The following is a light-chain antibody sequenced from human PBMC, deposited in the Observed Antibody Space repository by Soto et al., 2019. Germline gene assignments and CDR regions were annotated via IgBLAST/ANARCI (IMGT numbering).Light chain of an antibody. CDR3: GSYAGFNNYVA. J-gene: IGLJ2*01. CDR2: EVS. Sequence: QSVLTQPPSASGSPGQSVTISCTGTISDVGGYNYVSWYQQQPGKAPKLMIYEVSERPSGVPDRFSGSKSGNTASLSVFGLQAEDEADYYCGSYAGFNNYVAFGGGTQLT. CDR1: ISDVGGYNY. V-gene: IGLV2-8*01.